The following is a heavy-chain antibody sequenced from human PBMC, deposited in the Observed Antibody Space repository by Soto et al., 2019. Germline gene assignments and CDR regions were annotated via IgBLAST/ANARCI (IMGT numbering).Heavy chain of an antibody. CDR3: AXRDSSSGWYDYYYGMDV. Sequence: PGGSLRLSCAASGFTFSSYAMHWVRQAPGKGLEWVAVISYDGSNKYYADSVKGRFTISRDNSKNTLYLQMNSLRAEDTAVYYCAXRDSSSGWYDYYYGMDVWGQGTTVTVSS. D-gene: IGHD6-19*01. CDR2: ISYDGSNK. J-gene: IGHJ6*02. V-gene: IGHV3-30-3*01. CDR1: GFTFSSYA.